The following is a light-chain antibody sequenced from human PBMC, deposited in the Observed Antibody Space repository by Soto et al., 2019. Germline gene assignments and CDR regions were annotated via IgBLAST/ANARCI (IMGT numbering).Light chain of an antibody. CDR3: QSYDSSLSGYV. CDR2: ENN. V-gene: IGLV1-40*01. CDR1: GSNTGAGYE. Sequence: QSVLTQPPSVSEAPGQRVTISCTGTGSNTGAGYEAHWYQQVPGTAPKLLIYENNNRPSGVPDRFSGSKSGTSASLAITGLQAEDEAEYYCQSYDSSLSGYVFGTGTKLTVL. J-gene: IGLJ1*01.